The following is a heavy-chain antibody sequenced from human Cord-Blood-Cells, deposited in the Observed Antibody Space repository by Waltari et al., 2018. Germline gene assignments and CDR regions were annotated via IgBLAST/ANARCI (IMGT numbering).Heavy chain of an antibody. D-gene: IGHD3-22*01. CDR3: ARVRDLGYYDSSGYYYFDY. Sequence: QVQLQESGPGLVKPSETLSLTCTVSGGSISSYYWSWIRQPPGKGLELIGYIYYSGKTNYNPSLKSRVTISVDTSKNQFSLKLSSVTAADTAVYYCARVRDLGYYDSSGYYYFDYWGQGTLVTVSS. V-gene: IGHV4-59*01. CDR2: IYYSGKT. CDR1: GGSISSYY. J-gene: IGHJ4*02.